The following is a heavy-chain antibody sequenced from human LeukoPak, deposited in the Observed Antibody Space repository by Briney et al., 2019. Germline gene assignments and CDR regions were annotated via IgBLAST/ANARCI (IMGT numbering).Heavy chain of an antibody. V-gene: IGHV4-38-2*01. J-gene: IGHJ5*02. CDR2: IYHSGST. CDR1: GYSISSGYN. CDR3: ARQVGCSSTSCSNNWFDP. Sequence: KSSETLSLTCAVSGYSISSGYNWGWIRQPPGKGLEWIGSIYHSGSTYHNPSLKSRVTISVDTSKNQFSLKLTSVTAADTAVYYCARQVGCSSTSCSNNWFDPWGQGTLVTVSS. D-gene: IGHD2-2*01.